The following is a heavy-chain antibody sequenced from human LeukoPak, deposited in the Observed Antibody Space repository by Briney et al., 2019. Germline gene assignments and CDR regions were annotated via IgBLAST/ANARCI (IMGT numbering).Heavy chain of an antibody. J-gene: IGHJ4*02. V-gene: IGHV6-1*01. CDR1: GDSFFWNSVA. Sequence: SQTLSLTCAVSGDSFFWNSVAWNWIRQSPSRGLEWLGRTYYSSEWHHDYAVPVKSRINITADTFKSQFSLHLNTVTPEDTAVYFCARGRYCGGGTCYHFDSWGQGTLVTVSS. CDR3: ARGRYCGGGTCYHFDS. CDR2: TYYSSEWHH. D-gene: IGHD2-15*01.